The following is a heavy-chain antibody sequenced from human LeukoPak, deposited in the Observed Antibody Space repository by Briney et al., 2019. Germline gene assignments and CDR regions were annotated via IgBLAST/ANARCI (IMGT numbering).Heavy chain of an antibody. CDR3: ARGGEYIVVVPAGIPYYFDY. D-gene: IGHD2-2*01. Sequence: SETLSLTCTVSGGSISSYYWSWIRQPPGKGLEWIGYIYYSGSTNYNPSLKSRVTISVETSKKQFSLKLSSVTAADTAVYYCARGGEYIVVVPAGIPYYFDYWGQGTLVTVSS. V-gene: IGHV4-59*01. CDR2: IYYSGST. CDR1: GGSISSYY. J-gene: IGHJ4*02.